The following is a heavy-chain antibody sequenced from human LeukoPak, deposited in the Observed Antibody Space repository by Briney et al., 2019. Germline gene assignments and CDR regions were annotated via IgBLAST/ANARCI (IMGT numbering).Heavy chain of an antibody. J-gene: IGHJ4*02. D-gene: IGHD5-24*01. Sequence: SETLSLTCTVSGGSISSHYWSWTRQPPGKGLEWIGYIYYSGSTNYNPSLKSRVTISVDTSKNQFSLKLSSVTAADTAVYYCARFRDGYNYFDYWGQGTLVTVSS. CDR2: IYYSGST. CDR1: GGSISSHY. CDR3: ARFRDGYNYFDY. V-gene: IGHV4-59*11.